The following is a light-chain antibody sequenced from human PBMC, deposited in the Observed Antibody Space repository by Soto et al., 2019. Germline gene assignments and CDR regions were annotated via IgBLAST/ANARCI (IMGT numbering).Light chain of an antibody. V-gene: IGKV3-20*01. J-gene: IGKJ5*01. CDR1: QSVSSSY. CDR2: GAS. CDR3: QQYGSSPRGIT. Sequence: EIVLTHSPGTLSLSPGERSAPACRGSQSVSSSYLAWYQQKPGQAPRLLIYGASSRATGIPDRFSGSGSGTDFTLTISRLEPEDFAVYYCQQYGSSPRGITFGQGTRLEIK.